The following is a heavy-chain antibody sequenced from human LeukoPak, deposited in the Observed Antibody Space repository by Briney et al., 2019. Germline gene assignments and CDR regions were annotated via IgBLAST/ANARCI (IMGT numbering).Heavy chain of an antibody. J-gene: IGHJ5*02. D-gene: IGHD2-15*01. Sequence: GASVKVSCKASGGTFSSYAISWVRQAPGQRLEWMGWINAGNGNTKYSQEFQGRVTITRDTSASTAYMELSSLRSEDMAVYYCARAAVAATNWNWFDPWGQGTLVTVSS. CDR3: ARAAVAATNWNWFDP. CDR1: GGTFSSYA. V-gene: IGHV1-3*03. CDR2: INAGNGNT.